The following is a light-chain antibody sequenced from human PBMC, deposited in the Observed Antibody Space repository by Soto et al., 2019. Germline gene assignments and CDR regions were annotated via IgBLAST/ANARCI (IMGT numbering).Light chain of an antibody. V-gene: IGKV3-20*01. CDR2: GAS. CDR3: QHYGSSPPLT. Sequence: EIVLTQSPGTLSLSPGERATLSCRTSQSVRSSYIAWYQQRPGQAPRLLIYGASKRATDIPDTFSGSGSGTDFTLTISRLEPEDFAVYYCQHYGSSPPLTFGGGTKVEIK. J-gene: IGKJ4*01. CDR1: QSVRSSY.